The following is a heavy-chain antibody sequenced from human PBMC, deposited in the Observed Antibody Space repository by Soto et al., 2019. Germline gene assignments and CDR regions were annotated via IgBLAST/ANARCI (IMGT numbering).Heavy chain of an antibody. Sequence: SETLSLTCPVSGCSISSYYWSWIRQPPGKGLEWIGYIYYSGSTNYNPSLKSRVTISVDTSKNQFSLKLSSVTAADTAVYYCARGLAVAGTVDYWGQGTLVTVSS. V-gene: IGHV4-59*01. CDR3: ARGLAVAGTVDY. J-gene: IGHJ4*02. D-gene: IGHD6-19*01. CDR1: GCSISSYY. CDR2: IYYSGST.